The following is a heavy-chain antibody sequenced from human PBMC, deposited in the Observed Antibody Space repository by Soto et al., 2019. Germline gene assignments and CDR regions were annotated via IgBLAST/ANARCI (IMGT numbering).Heavy chain of an antibody. D-gene: IGHD6-13*01. CDR1: GGSISSSNW. J-gene: IGHJ4*02. CDR3: ARAAMGGSSWPFAY. V-gene: IGHV4-4*02. CDR2: IYHSGST. Sequence: QVQLQESGPGLVKPSGTLSLTCAVSGGSISSSNWWSWVRKPPGKGLEWIGEIYHSGSTNYNSSLKSRVTIAVDKSKNQFSLKLSSVTAADTAVYYCARAAMGGSSWPFAYWGQGTLVTVSS.